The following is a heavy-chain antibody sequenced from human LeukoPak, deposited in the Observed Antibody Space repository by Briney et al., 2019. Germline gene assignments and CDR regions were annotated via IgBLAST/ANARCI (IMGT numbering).Heavy chain of an antibody. V-gene: IGHV4-34*01. CDR1: GGSFSGYY. D-gene: IGHD3-3*01. Sequence: SETLSLTCAVYGGSFSGYYWSWIRQPPGKGLEWIGEIHHSGSTNYNPSLKSRVTISADTSKNQFSLKLSSVTAADTAVYYCARGARSAAGGYWGQGTLVTVSS. CDR3: ARGARSAAGGY. J-gene: IGHJ4*02. CDR2: IHHSGST.